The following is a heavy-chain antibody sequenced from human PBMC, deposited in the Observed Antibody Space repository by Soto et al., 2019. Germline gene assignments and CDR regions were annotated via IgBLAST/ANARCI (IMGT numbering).Heavy chain of an antibody. CDR2: IDLTGGT. D-gene: IGHD6-19*01. CDR3: AKEDGSGWTWSFDV. V-gene: IGHV3-23*01. Sequence: EVQLLESGGGLEQPGGSLRLSCGASGFTFTNYAMTWVRQAPGKGLEWVAAIDLTGGTFYANSVKGRFTISRDNHKNTLYPQMTSLRAEDTALYYCAKEDGSGWTWSFDVWGRGTLVTISA. CDR1: GFTFTNYA. J-gene: IGHJ2*01.